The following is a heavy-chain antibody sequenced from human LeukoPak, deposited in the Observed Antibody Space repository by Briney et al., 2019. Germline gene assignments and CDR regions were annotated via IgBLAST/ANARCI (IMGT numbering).Heavy chain of an antibody. CDR2: INHGGST. J-gene: IGHJ4*02. D-gene: IGHD4/OR15-4a*01. V-gene: IGHV4-34*01. Sequence: SETLSLTCAVYGGSLSGYYWRGIRQSPGKGRDGIGEINHGGSTNYNPSLKSRVTMSVDTSKNHFSLKLSSVAAADTAVYFCAREGRMSMGIEYWGQGTLVTVSS. CDR3: AREGRMSMGIEY. CDR1: GGSLSGYY.